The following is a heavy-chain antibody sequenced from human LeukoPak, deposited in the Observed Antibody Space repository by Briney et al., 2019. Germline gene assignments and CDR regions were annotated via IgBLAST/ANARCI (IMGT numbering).Heavy chain of an antibody. V-gene: IGHV3-23*01. CDR3: ARGSFNSYYDFWSGYYTEGY. D-gene: IGHD3-3*01. CDR1: GFTFSNYA. Sequence: RSGGSLRLSCAASGFTFSNYAMNWVRQAPGKGLEWVSTIVGGAGSTYYADSVKGRFTISRDNSKNTLYLQMNSLRAEDTAVYYCARGSFNSYYDFWSGYYTEGYWGQGTLVTVSS. J-gene: IGHJ4*02. CDR2: IVGGAGST.